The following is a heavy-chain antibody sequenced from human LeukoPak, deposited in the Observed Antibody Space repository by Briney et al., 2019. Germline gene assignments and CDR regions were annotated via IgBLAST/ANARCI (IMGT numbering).Heavy chain of an antibody. CDR2: ISYDGSNK. CDR1: GFTFSSYG. CDR3: AKDLGSGYYPDY. V-gene: IGHV3-30*18. J-gene: IGHJ4*02. Sequence: GGSLRLSCAASGFTFSSYGMHWVRQAPGKGLEWVAVISYDGSNKYYADSVKGRFTISRDNSKNTLYLQMNSLRAEDTAVYYCAKDLGSGYYPDYWGQGTLVTVSS. D-gene: IGHD3-22*01.